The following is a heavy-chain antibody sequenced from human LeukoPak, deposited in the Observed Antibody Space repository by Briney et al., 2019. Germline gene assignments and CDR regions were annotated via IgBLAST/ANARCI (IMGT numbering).Heavy chain of an antibody. D-gene: IGHD4-23*01. J-gene: IGHJ3*02. CDR3: ASWKDDYGGNLDI. Sequence: GASVKVSCKASGYTFTSYAISWVRQAPGQGLEWMGGIIPIFGTANYAQKFQGRVTITADKSTSTAYMELSSLRSEDTAVYYCASWKDDYGGNLDIWGQGTMVTVSS. CDR2: IIPIFGTA. V-gene: IGHV1-69*06. CDR1: GYTFTSYA.